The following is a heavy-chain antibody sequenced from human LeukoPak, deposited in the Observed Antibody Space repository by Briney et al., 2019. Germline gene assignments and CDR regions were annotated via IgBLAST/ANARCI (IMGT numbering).Heavy chain of an antibody. D-gene: IGHD6-19*01. Sequence: SGPTLVNPTQTLTLTCTFSGFSLPTSGVGVGWIRQPPGKALEWLALIYWSDDIRYSSSLKSRLTITKDTSKNQVVLTLTNVDPVDTATYYCAHPLGEQWLVAFDYWGQGTLVTVSS. V-gene: IGHV2-5*01. CDR3: AHPLGEQWLVAFDY. J-gene: IGHJ4*02. CDR1: GFSLPTSGVG. CDR2: IYWSDDI.